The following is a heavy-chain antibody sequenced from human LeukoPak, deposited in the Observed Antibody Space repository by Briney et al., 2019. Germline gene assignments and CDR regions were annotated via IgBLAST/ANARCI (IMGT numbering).Heavy chain of an antibody. CDR2: ITGTGHIT. CDR1: GFTFSSYG. V-gene: IGHV3-23*01. Sequence: GGTLRLSCAASGFTFSSYGMSWVRQAPGKGLEWVSAITGTGHITYYADSVKGRFTISRDNSKNTLYLQMNSLRAEDTAVYYCARVHVPLPSGYRYSDYYYYMDVWGKGTTVTVSS. CDR3: ARVHVPLPSGYRYSDYYYYMDV. D-gene: IGHD5-12*01. J-gene: IGHJ6*03.